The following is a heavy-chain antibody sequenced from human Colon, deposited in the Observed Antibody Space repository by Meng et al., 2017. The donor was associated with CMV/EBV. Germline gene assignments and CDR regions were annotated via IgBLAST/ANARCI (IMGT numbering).Heavy chain of an antibody. CDR3: ARPLSPRSAYSALLAF. V-gene: IGHV3-30*03. J-gene: IGHJ4*02. Sequence: GESLKISCAASGFTFSSYSMNWVRQAPGKGLEWVALISYDGTTKYYADSVKGRFSISRDNSENTAFLQMDSLRRDDTAIYYCARPLSPRSAYSALLAFWGQGTLVTVSS. CDR2: ISYDGTTK. D-gene: IGHD6-25*01. CDR1: GFTFSSYS.